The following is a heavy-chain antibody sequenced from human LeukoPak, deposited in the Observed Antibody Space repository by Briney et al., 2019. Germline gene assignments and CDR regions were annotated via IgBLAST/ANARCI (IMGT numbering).Heavy chain of an antibody. CDR2: TIPMFGTA. CDR1: GGTFSSYV. V-gene: IGHV1-69*01. J-gene: IGHJ4*02. Sequence: SVKVSCKASGGTFSSYVISWVRQAPGQGLQWMGGTIPMFGTADYAQKFQGRVTITADESTSTAYMELSSLRSEDTAVYYCARGAYNSGSYYFDYWGQGTLVTVSS. D-gene: IGHD5-12*01. CDR3: ARGAYNSGSYYFDY.